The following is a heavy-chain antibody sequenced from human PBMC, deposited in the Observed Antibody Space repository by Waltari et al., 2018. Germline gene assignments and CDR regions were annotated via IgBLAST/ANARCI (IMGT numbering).Heavy chain of an antibody. Sequence: QVQLVQSGAEVKKPGSSVKVPCKASGGTFSSYAIRWVREAPGQGLEWMGGIIPIVGTANYAQKFQGRVTITADASTSTAYMELSSLRSEDTAVYYCAREHLWQDSYDFDYWGQGTLVTVSS. CDR3: AREHLWQDSYDFDY. V-gene: IGHV1-69*01. J-gene: IGHJ4*02. CDR1: GGTFSSYA. CDR2: IIPIVGTA. D-gene: IGHD3-3*02.